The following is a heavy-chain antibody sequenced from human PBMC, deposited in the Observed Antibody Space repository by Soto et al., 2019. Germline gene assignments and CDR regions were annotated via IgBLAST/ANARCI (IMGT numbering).Heavy chain of an antibody. V-gene: IGHV3-21*01. J-gene: IGHJ4*02. D-gene: IGHD4-4*01. CDR1: GFIFSSYS. CDR2: ISSSSSYI. Sequence: EVQLVESGGGLVKPGGSLRLSCAASGFIFSSYSMNWARQAPGKGLEWVSSISSSSSYIYYAVSVKGRFTISRDNAKNSLYLQMNSLRAEDTAVYYCARYDYSNLDYWGQGTLVTVSS. CDR3: ARYDYSNLDY.